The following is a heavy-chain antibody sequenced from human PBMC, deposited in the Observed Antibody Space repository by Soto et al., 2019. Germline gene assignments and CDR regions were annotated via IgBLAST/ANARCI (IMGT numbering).Heavy chain of an antibody. CDR2: INPSGGST. Sequence: ASVKVSCKASGYTFTSYYMHWVRQAPGQGLEWMGIINPSGGSTSYAQKFQGRVTMTRDTSTSTVYMELSSLRSEDTAVYYCARVVVAENYDSSGYYPDYWGQGTLVTVSS. D-gene: IGHD3-22*01. CDR3: ARVVVAENYDSSGYYPDY. V-gene: IGHV1-46*01. CDR1: GYTFTSYY. J-gene: IGHJ4*02.